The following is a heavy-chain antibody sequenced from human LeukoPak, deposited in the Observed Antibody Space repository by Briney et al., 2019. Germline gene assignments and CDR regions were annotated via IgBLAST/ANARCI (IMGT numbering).Heavy chain of an antibody. J-gene: IGHJ6*03. V-gene: IGHV1-2*02. D-gene: IGHD6-13*01. CDR3: ASRYSSSWTHYYYYYYMDV. CDR1: GYTFTGYY. Sequence: ASVKVSCKASGYTFTGYYTHWVRQAPGQGLEWMGWINPNSGGTNYAQKFQGRVTMTRDTSISTAYMELSRLRSDDTAVYYCASRYSSSWTHYYYYYYMDVWGKGTTVTVSS. CDR2: INPNSGGT.